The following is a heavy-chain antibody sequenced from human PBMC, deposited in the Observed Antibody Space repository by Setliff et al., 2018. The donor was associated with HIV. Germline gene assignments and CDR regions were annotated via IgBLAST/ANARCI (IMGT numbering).Heavy chain of an antibody. D-gene: IGHD3-22*01. CDR2: IYYSGST. CDR1: GGSISSSSYY. Sequence: SETLSLTCTVSGGSISSSSYYWGWIRQPPGKGLEWIGSIYYSGSTYYNPSLKSRVTISVDTSKNQFSLKLSSVTAADTAVYYCARDDSSGYYYVVKGPGAFDIWGQGTMVTVSS. J-gene: IGHJ3*02. V-gene: IGHV4-39*02. CDR3: ARDDSSGYYYVVKGPGAFDI.